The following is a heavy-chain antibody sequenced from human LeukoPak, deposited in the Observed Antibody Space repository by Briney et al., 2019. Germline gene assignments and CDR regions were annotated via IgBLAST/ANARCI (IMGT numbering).Heavy chain of an antibody. CDR3: ARDLMGIAYRGAFYY. CDR2: IQNDGNDK. J-gene: IGHJ4*02. D-gene: IGHD6-13*01. V-gene: IGHV3-30*02. CDR1: GLIFSTYG. Sequence: GGSLRLSCAASGLIFSTYGMHWVRQAPGKGLEWVAFIQNDGNDKYYADSVKGRFTVSRDNAKNSLYLQMNSLRAEDTAVYYCARDLMGIAYRGAFYYWGQGTLVTVSS.